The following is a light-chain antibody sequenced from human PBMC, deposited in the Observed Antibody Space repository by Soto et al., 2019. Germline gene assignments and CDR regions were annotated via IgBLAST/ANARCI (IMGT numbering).Light chain of an antibody. Sequence: EIVLTQSPGTLSLSPGERATLSCRASQSVSTSYLGWYQQKSGQAPRLLIYGASIRATGIPDRFSGSGSGTDFTLTISRLEPEDFAVYYCQQYGSSVWTFGQGTKVEIK. V-gene: IGKV3-20*01. J-gene: IGKJ1*01. CDR1: QSVSTSY. CDR3: QQYGSSVWT. CDR2: GAS.